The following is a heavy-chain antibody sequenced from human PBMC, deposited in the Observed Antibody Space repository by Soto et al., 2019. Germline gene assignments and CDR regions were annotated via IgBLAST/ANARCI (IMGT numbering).Heavy chain of an antibody. CDR3: LSLRYAFRRMGV. Sequence: QVQLVESGGGLVKPGGTLRLSCAASGFTFSDYHMTWIRQAPGKGLECVSYISGGGGSTYYADSVKGRFTISRDNAKDSVYLRMNSLRAEDTAVYYCLSLRYAFRRMGVWGKGTTVTVSS. J-gene: IGHJ6*03. CDR2: ISGGGGST. D-gene: IGHD3-16*01. CDR1: GFTFSDYH. V-gene: IGHV3-11*01.